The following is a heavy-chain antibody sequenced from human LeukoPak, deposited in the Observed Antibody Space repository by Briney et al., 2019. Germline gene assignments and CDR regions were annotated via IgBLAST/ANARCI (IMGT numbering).Heavy chain of an antibody. J-gene: IGHJ4*03. V-gene: IGHV4-59*08. CDR2: IYSSENI. CDR3: AGLHFASAEESTR. Sequence: SETLSPTCTVSGSSINGHYWSWIRQPPGKGLEWIGYIYSSENILYNPFLKSRVTLSVDTFKNQFSLSLTSVTAADTAVYYCAGLHFASAEESTRWGHRTLVTVSS. CDR1: GSSINGHY. D-gene: IGHD6-25*01.